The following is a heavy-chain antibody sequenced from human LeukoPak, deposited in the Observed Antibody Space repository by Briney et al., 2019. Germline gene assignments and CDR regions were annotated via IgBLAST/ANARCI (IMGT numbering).Heavy chain of an antibody. J-gene: IGHJ3*02. CDR2: ISSSGTTK. Sequence: GVSLRLSCAASGFTFSSYEMNWVRQGPGKGLEWVSYISSSGTTKYYADSVKGRFTLSRDNAKKSLSLQMNSLRAEDTAIYYCARSNRDAFDMWGQGTVVTVSS. D-gene: IGHD2/OR15-2a*01. V-gene: IGHV3-48*03. CDR3: ARSNRDAFDM. CDR1: GFTFSSYE.